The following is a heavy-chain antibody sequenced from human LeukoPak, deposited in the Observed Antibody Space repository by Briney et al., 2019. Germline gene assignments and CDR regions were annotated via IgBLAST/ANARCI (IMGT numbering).Heavy chain of an antibody. J-gene: IGHJ4*02. CDR1: GYTFTDYA. D-gene: IGHD3-22*01. V-gene: IGHV7-4-1*02. CDR3: ASCNDSSGYFAY. CDR2: VNTNTGNP. Sequence: GASVKVSCKPSGYTFTDYAINWVRQAPGQGLEYMGWVNTNTGNPTYARGFTGRFVFSSDSSVSTAYLQITSLKADDSAIYFCASCNDSSGYFAYWGQGTLVTVSS.